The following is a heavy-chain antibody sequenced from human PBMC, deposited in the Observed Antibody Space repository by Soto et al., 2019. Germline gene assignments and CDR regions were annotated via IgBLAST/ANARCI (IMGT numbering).Heavy chain of an antibody. CDR3: AKSIETTYCSGSSCSDWGEYFEL. J-gene: IGHJ1*01. CDR2: MHYTGFS. D-gene: IGHD2-15*01. Sequence: SETLSLTCSFSGDSVTSHYLTWIRQSPEKGLEWIGYMHYTGFSHYNPSLKSRLTISVDRSKNQFTLQLTSVTVEDTAVYYCAKSIETTYCSGSSCSDWGEYFELWGQGTLVTVSS. V-gene: IGHV4-59*02. CDR1: GDSVTSHY.